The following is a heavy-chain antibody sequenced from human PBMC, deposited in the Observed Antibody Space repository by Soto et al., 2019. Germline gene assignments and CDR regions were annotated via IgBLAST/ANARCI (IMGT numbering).Heavy chain of an antibody. CDR3: AKDIGYCISTSCYYYYYGMDV. V-gene: IGHV3-23*01. CDR2: ISGSGGST. D-gene: IGHD2-2*01. J-gene: IGHJ6*02. CDR1: GFTFGSYA. Sequence: GGSLRLSCAASGFTFGSYAMSWVRQAPGKGLEWVSAISGSGGSTYYADPVKGRFYISRDNSKNTVSLHMNSLRAEDTAVYYCAKDIGYCISTSCYYYYYGMDVWGQGTTVTVSS.